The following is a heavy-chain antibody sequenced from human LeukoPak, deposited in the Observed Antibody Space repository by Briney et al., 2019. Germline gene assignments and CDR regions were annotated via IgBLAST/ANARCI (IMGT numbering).Heavy chain of an antibody. D-gene: IGHD2-2*01. V-gene: IGHV3-21*01. CDR3: ARSFCTSASCSKGYYYYVMDV. CDR2: ISTGGDYK. Sequence: GGSLRLSCAASGFTFSRYAMNWVRQAPGKGLEWVSYISTGGDYKFYADSLKGRFTVSRDNAKNSLFLRMDSLRVEDTAVYYCARSFCTSASCSKGYYYYVMDVWGQGTTVTVSS. CDR1: GFTFSRYA. J-gene: IGHJ6*02.